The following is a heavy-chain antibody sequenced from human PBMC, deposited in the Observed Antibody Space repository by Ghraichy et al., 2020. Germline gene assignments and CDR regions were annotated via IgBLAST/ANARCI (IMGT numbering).Heavy chain of an antibody. J-gene: IGHJ4*02. CDR2: IRSKVSGGTT. CDR1: GFTFGDNG. Sequence: GGSLRLSCRVSGFTFGDNGVSWFRQAPGKGLEWVGHIRSKVSGGTTEYAASVRGRFIISRDDSKSIASLQMDSLKPEDTGVYFCSRHRPTPPRFDYWGQGTLVTVSS. CDR3: SRHRPTPPRFDY. V-gene: IGHV3-49*03.